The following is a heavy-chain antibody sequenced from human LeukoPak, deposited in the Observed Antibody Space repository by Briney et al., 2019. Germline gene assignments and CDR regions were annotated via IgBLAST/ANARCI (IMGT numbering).Heavy chain of an antibody. D-gene: IGHD6-6*01. J-gene: IGHJ4*02. V-gene: IGHV3-64*01. CDR1: GFTFSSYS. CDR2: ISSNGGST. CDR3: ARGGSIAARPIDY. Sequence: PGGSLRLSCAASGFTFSSYSMNWVRQAPGKGLEYVSAISSNGGSTYYANSVKGRFTISRDNSKNTLFLQMGSLRAEDMAVYYCARGGSIAARPIDYWGQGTLVTVSS.